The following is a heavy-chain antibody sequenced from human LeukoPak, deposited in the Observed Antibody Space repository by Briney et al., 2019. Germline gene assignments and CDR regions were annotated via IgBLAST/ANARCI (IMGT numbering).Heavy chain of an antibody. CDR1: GYTFTDYY. D-gene: IGHD3-9*01. J-gene: IGHJ6*03. CDR2: INPNSGGT. Sequence: ASVKVSCKASGYTFTDYYMHWVRQAPGQGLEWMGWINPNSGGTNYAEKFQGRVTMTRDTSITTAYMELSRLRSDDTAVFYCARGNFDWLLSDYYYYMDIWGKGTTVTVSS. CDR3: ARGNFDWLLSDYYYYMDI. V-gene: IGHV1-2*02.